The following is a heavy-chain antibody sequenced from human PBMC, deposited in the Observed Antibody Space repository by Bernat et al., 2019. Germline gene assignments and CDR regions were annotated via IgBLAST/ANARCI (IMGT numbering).Heavy chain of an antibody. J-gene: IGHJ4*02. CDR2: ISGSGGST. D-gene: IGHD2-15*01. CDR3: AKDSGGYCSGGSCYSLRFDY. V-gene: IGHV3-23*01. CDR1: GFTFSSYA. Sequence: EVQLLESGGGLVQLGGSLRLSCAASGFTFSSYAMSWVRQAPGKGLEWVSAISGSGGSTYYADSVKGRFTISRDNSKNTLYLQMNSLRAEDTAVYYCAKDSGGYCSGGSCYSLRFDYWGQGTLVTVSS.